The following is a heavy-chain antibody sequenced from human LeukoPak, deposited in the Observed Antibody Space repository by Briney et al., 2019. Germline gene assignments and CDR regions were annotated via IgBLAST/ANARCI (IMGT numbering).Heavy chain of an antibody. D-gene: IGHD2-15*01. J-gene: IGHJ6*02. CDR1: GYTFTSYG. Sequence: ASVTVSFTASGYTFTSYGISWVRQAPGQGLEWMGWISAYNGNTNYAQKLQGGVTMTTDTSTSTAYMELRSLRSDDTAVYYWAREGGYCSGGSCGMDVWGQGTTVTVSS. CDR3: AREGGYCSGGSCGMDV. CDR2: ISAYNGNT. V-gene: IGHV1-18*01.